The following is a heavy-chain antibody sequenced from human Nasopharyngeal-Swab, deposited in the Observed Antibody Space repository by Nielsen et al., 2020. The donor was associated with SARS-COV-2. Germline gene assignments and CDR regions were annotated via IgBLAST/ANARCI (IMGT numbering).Heavy chain of an antibody. CDR2: ISWNSGRI. CDR3: AKDLGIAVAGTGHDL. D-gene: IGHD6-19*01. V-gene: IGHV3-9*01. CDR1: GFSFDDYA. Sequence: SLKISCAVSGFSFDDYAMHWVRQAPGKGLEWVSGISWNSGRIGYADSVKGRFTISRDNAKNSLFLQMNSLRAEDTALYYCAKDLGIAVAGTGHDLWGQGTLVTVSS. J-gene: IGHJ5*02.